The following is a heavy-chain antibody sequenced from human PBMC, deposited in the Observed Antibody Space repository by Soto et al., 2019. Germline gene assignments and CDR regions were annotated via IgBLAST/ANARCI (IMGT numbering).Heavy chain of an antibody. V-gene: IGHV4-4*07. Sequence: LALTCSVSGGTISGYYWTWIRQPAGKGLEWIGRIYSSGNTKYNPSLQSRVTMSLDTSNNQFSLRLTSVTAADTAVYYCARGQRFSDWFDPWGQGTLVTVSS. D-gene: IGHD3-3*01. CDR2: IYSSGNT. J-gene: IGHJ5*02. CDR3: ARGQRFSDWFDP. CDR1: GGTISGYY.